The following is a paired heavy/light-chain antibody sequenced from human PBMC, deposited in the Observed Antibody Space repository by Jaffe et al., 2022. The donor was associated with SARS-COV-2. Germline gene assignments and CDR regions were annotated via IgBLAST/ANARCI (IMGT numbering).Heavy chain of an antibody. CDR1: GGTFSSYA. Sequence: QVQLVQSGAEVKKPGSSVKVSCKASGGTFSSYAISWVRQAPGQGLEWMGGIIPIFGTANYAQKFQGRVTITADESTSTAYMELSSLRSEDTAVYYCARDLRDFWSGYSRPYYYYGMDVWGQGTTVTVSS. J-gene: IGHJ6*02. V-gene: IGHV1-69*01. CDR3: ARDLRDFWSGYSRPYYYYGMDV. D-gene: IGHD3-3*01. CDR2: IIPIFGTA.
Light chain of an antibody. Sequence: QTVVTQEPSFSVSPGGTVTLTCGLSSGSVSTSYYPSWYQQTPGQAPRTLIYSTNTRSSGVPDRFSGSILGNKAALTITGAQADDESDYYCVLYMGSGIGVFGGGTKLTVL. V-gene: IGLV8-61*01. CDR2: STN. CDR1: SGSVSTSYY. CDR3: VLYMGSGIGV. J-gene: IGLJ3*02.